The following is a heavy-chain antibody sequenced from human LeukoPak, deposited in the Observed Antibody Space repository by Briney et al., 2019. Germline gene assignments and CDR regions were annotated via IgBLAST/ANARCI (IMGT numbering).Heavy chain of an antibody. CDR2: IYHSGST. CDR3: AREVXXXXXXXXXXDX. Sequence: KPSETLSLTSTVSGYSISSGYYWGWIRQPPGKGLEWIGSIYHSGSTYYNPSLKSRVTISVDTSKNQFSLKLSSVTAADTAVYYCAREVXXXXXXXXXXDXWGXXTTVTVSS. V-gene: IGHV4-38-2*02. CDR1: GYSISSGYY. D-gene: IGHD2-2*01. J-gene: IGHJ6*01.